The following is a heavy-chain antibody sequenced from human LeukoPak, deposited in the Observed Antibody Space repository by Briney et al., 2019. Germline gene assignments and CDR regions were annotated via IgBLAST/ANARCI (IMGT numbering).Heavy chain of an antibody. CDR2: IYTSGST. D-gene: IGHD1-26*01. CDR3: ARENSGSYREFDY. V-gene: IGHV4-4*07. J-gene: IGHJ4*02. Sequence: SETLSLTCTVSGGSISSYHWSWIRQPAGKGLEWIGRIYTSGSTNYNASLKSRVSMSVDTSKNQFSLKLSSVTAADSAVFYCARENSGSYREFDYWGQGTLVTVSS. CDR1: GGSISSYH.